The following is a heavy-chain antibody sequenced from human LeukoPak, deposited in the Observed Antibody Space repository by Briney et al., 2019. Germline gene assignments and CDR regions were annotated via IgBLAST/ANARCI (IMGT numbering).Heavy chain of an antibody. CDR2: IYYSGNT. CDR1: GDSISTSNSY. J-gene: IGHJ3*02. D-gene: IGHD3-10*01. Sequence: SETLSLTCTVSGDSISTSNSYWGWIRQPPGKGLEWIGSIYYSGNTYYNASLKSRVTISVDTSKNQFSLKLTSVTAADTAVYYCARGQLFGDLWGAFEIWGRGTMVTVSS. V-gene: IGHV4-39*01. CDR3: ARGQLFGDLWGAFEI.